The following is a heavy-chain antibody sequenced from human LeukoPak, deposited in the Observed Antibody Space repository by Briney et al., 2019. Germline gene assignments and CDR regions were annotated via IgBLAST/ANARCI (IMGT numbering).Heavy chain of an antibody. CDR1: GGSISSYY. Sequence: SETLSLTCTVSGGSISSYYWSWIRQPPGKGLEWIGYIYYSGSTNYNPSLKSRVTISVDTSKNQFSLKLSSVTAADTAVYYCARGPLYGDLTQFDPWGQGTLVTVSS. D-gene: IGHD4-17*01. J-gene: IGHJ5*02. V-gene: IGHV4-59*01. CDR2: IYYSGST. CDR3: ARGPLYGDLTQFDP.